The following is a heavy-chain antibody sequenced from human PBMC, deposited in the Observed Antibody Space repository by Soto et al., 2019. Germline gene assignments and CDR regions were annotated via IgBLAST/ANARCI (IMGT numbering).Heavy chain of an antibody. CDR1: GYTFTSYD. CDR2: MNPNSGNT. CDR3: ARVATTGTTVGDWFDP. V-gene: IGHV1-8*01. Sequence: QVQLVQSGAEVKKPGASVKVSCKASGYTFTSYDINWVRQATGQGLEWMGWMNPNSGNTGYAQKFQGRVTMTRNTSISTAYMELSSLRSEDTAVYYCARVATTGTTVGDWFDPWGQGTLVTVSS. J-gene: IGHJ5*02. D-gene: IGHD1-7*01.